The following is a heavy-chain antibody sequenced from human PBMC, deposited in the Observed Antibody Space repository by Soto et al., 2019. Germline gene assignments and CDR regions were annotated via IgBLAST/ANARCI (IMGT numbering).Heavy chain of an antibody. CDR2: IKSKTDGGTT. CDR3: TTSRGSYSPRGPEYYFDY. D-gene: IGHD1-26*01. J-gene: IGHJ4*02. V-gene: IGHV3-15*07. CDR1: GFTFSNAW. Sequence: PGGSLRLSCAASGFTFSNAWMNWVRQAPGKGLEWVGRIKSKTDGGTTDYAAPVKGRFTISRDDSKNTLYLQMNSLKTEDTAVYYCTTSRGSYSPRGPEYYFDYWGQGTLVTVSS.